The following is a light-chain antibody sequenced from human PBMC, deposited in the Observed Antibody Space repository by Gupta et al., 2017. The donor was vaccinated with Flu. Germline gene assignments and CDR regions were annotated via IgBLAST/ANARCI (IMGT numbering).Light chain of an antibody. CDR1: QSVSSY. J-gene: IGKJ2*01. CDR3: QHRSNWPPEHT. V-gene: IGKV3-11*01. Sequence: PLSLSPGARATVTCRASQSVSSYLAWYQQKPGHAPGLLIYDASNRATGIPARFSGSVSGTDFTLTISSLGPEDFAVYYCQHRSNWPPEHTFGEGTKLEIK. CDR2: DAS.